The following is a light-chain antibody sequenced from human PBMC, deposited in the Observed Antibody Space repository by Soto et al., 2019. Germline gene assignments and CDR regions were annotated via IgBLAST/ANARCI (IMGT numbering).Light chain of an antibody. CDR1: SSDVGGYNY. CDR2: EVI. J-gene: IGLJ3*02. Sequence: QSALTQPPSASGSPGQSVTISCTGTSSDVGGYNYVSWYQQHPGKAPKLMIYEVIKRPSGVPDRFSGSKSGNTASLTVSGLPAEDEADYYCSSSAGSNTLVFGGGSKLTVL. CDR3: SSSAGSNTLV. V-gene: IGLV2-8*01.